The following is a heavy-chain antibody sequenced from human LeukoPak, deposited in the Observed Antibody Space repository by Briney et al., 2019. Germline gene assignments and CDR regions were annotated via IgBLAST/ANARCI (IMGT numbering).Heavy chain of an antibody. V-gene: IGHV3-23*01. D-gene: IGHD1-14*01. J-gene: IGHJ4*02. CDR2: ISGSGGRT. CDR3: AKPARTDYADY. Sequence: PSGGTLRLSCAASGFTFSSYAMNWVRQAPGKGLEWVSAISGSGGRTYYADSVKGRFTISRDNSKNTLYLQVNSLRAADTAVYYCAKPARTDYADYWGQGTLVTVSS. CDR1: GFTFSSYA.